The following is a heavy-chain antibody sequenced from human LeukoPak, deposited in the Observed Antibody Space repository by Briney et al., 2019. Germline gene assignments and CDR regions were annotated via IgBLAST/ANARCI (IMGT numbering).Heavy chain of an antibody. CDR1: GFTFSSYS. V-gene: IGHV3-21*01. D-gene: IGHD1-26*01. CDR2: ISSSSNYI. J-gene: IGHJ1*01. CDR3: AAYSGSYPEYFQY. Sequence: PGGSLRLSCAASGFTFSSYSMNWVRQAPGKGLEWVSSISSSSNYIYYADSVKGRFTISRDNAKNSLYLQMNSLRAEDTAVYYCAAYSGSYPEYFQYWGQGILVTVSS.